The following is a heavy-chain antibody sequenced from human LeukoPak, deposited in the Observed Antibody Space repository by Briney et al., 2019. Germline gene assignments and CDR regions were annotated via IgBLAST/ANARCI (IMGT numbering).Heavy chain of an antibody. CDR3: VKGMENYDILTGVLDV. D-gene: IGHD3-9*01. CDR1: GFTFSSYA. J-gene: IGHJ6*02. Sequence: GGSLRLSCSASGFTFSSYAMHWVRQAPGKGLEYVSAISSNGGSTYYADSVKGRFTISRDNSKNTLYLQMSSLRAEDTAVYYCVKGMENYDILTGVLDVWGQGTTVTVSS. CDR2: ISSNGGST. V-gene: IGHV3-64D*06.